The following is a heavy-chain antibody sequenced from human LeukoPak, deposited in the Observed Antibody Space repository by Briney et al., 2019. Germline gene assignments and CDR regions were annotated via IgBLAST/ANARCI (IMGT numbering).Heavy chain of an antibody. V-gene: IGHV4-34*01. CDR3: AKLTPRIAAAGTRNWFDP. CDR2: INHSGST. CDR1: GGSFSGYY. D-gene: IGHD6-13*01. Sequence: PSETLSLTCAVYGGSFSGYYWSWIRQPPGKGLGWIGEINHSGSTNYNPSLKSRVTISVDTSKNQFSLKLSSVTAADTAVYYCAKLTPRIAAAGTRNWFDPWGQGTLVTVSS. J-gene: IGHJ5*02.